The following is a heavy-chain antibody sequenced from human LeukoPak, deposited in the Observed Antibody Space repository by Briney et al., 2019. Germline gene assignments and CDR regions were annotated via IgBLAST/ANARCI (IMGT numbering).Heavy chain of an antibody. D-gene: IGHD1-26*01. CDR3: ARDFVGSPGF. CDR1: GFPFDHFG. Sequence: GGSLRLSCAASGFPFDHFGMHWIRQAPGKGLEWVAFIRHVGENSFVADSVKGRFTVSRDNVQNLLFLQMNNLRLDDAATYFCARDFVGSPGFWGQGTLVAVSS. J-gene: IGHJ4*02. V-gene: IGHV3-30*02. CDR2: IRHVGENS.